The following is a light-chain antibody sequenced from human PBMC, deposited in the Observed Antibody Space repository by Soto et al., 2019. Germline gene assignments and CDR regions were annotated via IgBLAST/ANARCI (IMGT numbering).Light chain of an antibody. Sequence: QSALTQPASVSESRGQSITSSCTGTSSDVGGYNYVSWYQQHPGKAPKLMIYDVSNRPSGVSNRFSGSKSGNTASLTISGLQAEDEADYYCSSYTSSSTPEVFGGGTNLTVL. CDR2: DVS. V-gene: IGLV2-14*01. CDR3: SSYTSSSTPEV. J-gene: IGLJ3*02. CDR1: SSDVGGYNY.